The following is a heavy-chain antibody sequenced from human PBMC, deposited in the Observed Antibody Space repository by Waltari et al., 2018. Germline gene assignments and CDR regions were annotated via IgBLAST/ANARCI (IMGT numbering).Heavy chain of an antibody. Sequence: QVQLQQWGAGLLKPSETLSLTCVVSGGSFSGYYWSWIRQPPGKGLEWIGEIIHSGRTNYNPSLKSRVTISIDTSKIQFSLKLRSVTVADTAVYYCARANTIFGVIRTWYYMDVWGKGTPVTVSS. CDR2: IIHSGRT. CDR3: ARANTIFGVIRTWYYMDV. J-gene: IGHJ6*03. V-gene: IGHV4-34*12. CDR1: GGSFSGYY. D-gene: IGHD3-3*01.